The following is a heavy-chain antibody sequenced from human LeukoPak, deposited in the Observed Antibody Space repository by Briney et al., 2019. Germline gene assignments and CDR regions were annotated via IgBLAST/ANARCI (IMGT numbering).Heavy chain of an antibody. Sequence: GGSLRLSCAASGFTFSSYSMNWVRQAPGKGLEWVSYISSSSSTIYYADSVKGRFTISRDNAKNSLYLQMNSLRAEDTAVYYCARHHIVVVRTAWFDPWGQGTLVTVSS. D-gene: IGHD2-21*01. J-gene: IGHJ5*02. CDR3: ARHHIVVVRTAWFDP. CDR2: ISSSSSTI. V-gene: IGHV3-48*04. CDR1: GFTFSSYS.